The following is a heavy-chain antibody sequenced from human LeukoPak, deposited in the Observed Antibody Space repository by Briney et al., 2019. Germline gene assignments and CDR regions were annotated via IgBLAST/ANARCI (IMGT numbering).Heavy chain of an antibody. D-gene: IGHD2-2*01. V-gene: IGHV3-30*18. CDR1: GFTFRSYG. Sequence: GGSLRLSCASSGFTFRSYGMHWVRQAPGKGLEWVAVTSYDGSNKYYADSVKGRFTISRDNSKNTLYLQMNSLRAEDTAVYYCANFPWNCSSTSCYSYWGQGTLVTVSS. J-gene: IGHJ4*02. CDR2: TSYDGSNK. CDR3: ANFPWNCSSTSCYSY.